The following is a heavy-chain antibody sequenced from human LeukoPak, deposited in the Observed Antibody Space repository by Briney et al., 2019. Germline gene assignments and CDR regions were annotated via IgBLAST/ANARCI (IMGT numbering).Heavy chain of an antibody. CDR1: GYSFTSYW. J-gene: IGHJ3*02. V-gene: IGHV5-51*01. Sequence: GESLRISCKGSGYSFTSYWIGWVRQMPGKGLEWMGIIYPGDSDTGYSPSFQGQVTISADKSISTAYLQWSSLKASDTAMYYCARLGGSGWRINGNAFDIWGQGTMVTVSS. CDR3: ARLGGSGWRINGNAFDI. D-gene: IGHD6-19*01. CDR2: IYPGDSDT.